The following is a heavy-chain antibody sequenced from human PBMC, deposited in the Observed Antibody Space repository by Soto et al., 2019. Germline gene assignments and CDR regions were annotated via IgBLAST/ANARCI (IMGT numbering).Heavy chain of an antibody. CDR2: IIPILGIA. D-gene: IGHD5-12*01. J-gene: IGHJ4*02. V-gene: IGHV1-69*02. CDR1: GGTFSSYT. Sequence: SVKVSWKASGGTFSSYTISWVRQAPGQGLEWMGRIIPILGIANYAQKFQGRVTITADKSTSTAYMELSSLRSEDTAVYYCATDGYSGYDPYWGQGTLVTVSS. CDR3: ATDGYSGYDPY.